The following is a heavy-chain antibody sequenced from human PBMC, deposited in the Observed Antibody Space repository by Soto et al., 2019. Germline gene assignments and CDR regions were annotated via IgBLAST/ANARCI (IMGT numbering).Heavy chain of an antibody. V-gene: IGHV4-30-4*01. CDR3: ARGQEHIGGNSEIDAFDI. Sequence: SETLSLTCTVSGGSISSGDYYWSWIRQPPGKGLEWIGYIYYSGSTYYNPSLKSRVTISVDTSKNQFSLKLSSVTAADTAVYYCARGQEHIGGNSEIDAFDIWGQGTMVTVS. J-gene: IGHJ3*02. D-gene: IGHD2-21*02. CDR2: IYYSGST. CDR1: GGSISSGDYY.